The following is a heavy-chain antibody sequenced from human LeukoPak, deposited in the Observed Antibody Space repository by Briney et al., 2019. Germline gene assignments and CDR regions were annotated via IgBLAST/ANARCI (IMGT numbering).Heavy chain of an antibody. Sequence: PGGSLRLSCAASAFTISSNYMSWVRQAPGKGLEWVSVIYSGGSTYYADSVKGRFTISRDNSKNTLYLQMNSLRAEVTAVYYCARDATAGYSSGWGQGTLVTVSS. D-gene: IGHD6-19*01. CDR3: ARDATAGYSSG. CDR1: AFTISSNY. CDR2: IYSGGST. J-gene: IGHJ4*02. V-gene: IGHV3-66*02.